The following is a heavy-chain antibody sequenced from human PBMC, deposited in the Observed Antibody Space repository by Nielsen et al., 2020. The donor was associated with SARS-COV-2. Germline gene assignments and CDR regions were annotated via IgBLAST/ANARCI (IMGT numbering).Heavy chain of an antibody. CDR1: GFTFSSYG. V-gene: IGHV3-30*02. CDR2: IWYDGSNK. J-gene: IGHJ4*02. Sequence: GESLKISCAASGFTFSSYGMHWVRQAPGKGLEWVAVIWYDGSNKYYADSVKGRFTISRDNSKNTLYLQMNSLRAEDTAVYYCAKGPWYSSGWYHYYFDYWGQGTLVTVSS. D-gene: IGHD6-19*01. CDR3: AKGPWYSSGWYHYYFDY.